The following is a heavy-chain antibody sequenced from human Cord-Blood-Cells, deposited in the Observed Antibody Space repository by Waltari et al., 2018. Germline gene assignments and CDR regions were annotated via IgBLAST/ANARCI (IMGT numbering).Heavy chain of an antibody. Sequence: QVQLVQSGAEVKKPGASVKVSCKASGYTFTGYYMHWVRQAPGQGLEWMGWINPNSGGTNYAQKFQGRVTMTRDTSISTAYMELSRLRSDDTALYYCARPQILYSSSSVSAFDIWGQGTMVTVSS. CDR3: ARPQILYSSSSVSAFDI. V-gene: IGHV1-2*02. CDR2: INPNSGGT. J-gene: IGHJ3*02. D-gene: IGHD6-6*01. CDR1: GYTFTGYY.